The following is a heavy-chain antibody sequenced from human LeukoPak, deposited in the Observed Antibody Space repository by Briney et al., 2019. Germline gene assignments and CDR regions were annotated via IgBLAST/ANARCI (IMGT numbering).Heavy chain of an antibody. CDR2: TYYRSKWYN. Sequence: SPTLSLTCGISGDSFSSKSVVWNWLRHSPSRGLEWLGRTYYRSKWYNDYAVSVKSRITINPDTSKNQFSLQLNSVTPEDTAVYYCARGFSGSMDVWGQGTTVTVSS. CDR1: GDSFSSKSVV. D-gene: IGHD3-22*01. CDR3: ARGFSGSMDV. V-gene: IGHV6-1*01. J-gene: IGHJ6*02.